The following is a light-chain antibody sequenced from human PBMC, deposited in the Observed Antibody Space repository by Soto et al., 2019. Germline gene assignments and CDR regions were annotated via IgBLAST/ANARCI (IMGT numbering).Light chain of an antibody. CDR1: QSVGTR. Sequence: TVLTQSPDTLSLSPGERATLSCWASQSVGTRLAWYQQRPGQPPRLLIYGASSRATGIPDRFSGSGSGTDFTLTISRLEPEDFAVYYCQQYNNWPPATFGQGTKVDI. V-gene: IGKV3-20*01. J-gene: IGKJ1*01. CDR2: GAS. CDR3: QQYNNWPPAT.